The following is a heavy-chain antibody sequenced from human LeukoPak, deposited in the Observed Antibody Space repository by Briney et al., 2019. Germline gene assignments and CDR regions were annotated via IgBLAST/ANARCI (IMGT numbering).Heavy chain of an antibody. V-gene: IGHV3-48*02. CDR3: AVGIAATRRYFDY. Sequence: GSPRVSCAASGFTFTSYSMNWVRQAPGKGLEWVSYISSSSSTIYYADSVKGRFTISRDNAKNSLYLQMNSLRDEDTAVYYCAVGIAATRRYFDYWGQGTLVTVTS. CDR2: ISSSSSTI. J-gene: IGHJ4*02. CDR1: GFTFTSYS. D-gene: IGHD6-25*01.